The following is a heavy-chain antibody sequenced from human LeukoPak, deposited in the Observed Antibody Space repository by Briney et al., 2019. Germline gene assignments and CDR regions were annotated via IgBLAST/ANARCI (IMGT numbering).Heavy chain of an antibody. V-gene: IGHV3-21*01. CDR1: GFTFSSYS. D-gene: IGHD3-10*01. CDR2: ISSSSSYI. J-gene: IGHJ4*02. CDR3: ARAFGGADQFDY. Sequence: GGSLRLSCAASGFTFSSYSMSWVRQAPGKGLKWVSSISSSSSYIYYADSVKGRFTISRDNAKNSLYLQMNSLRAEDTAVYYCARAFGGADQFDYWGQGTLVTVSS.